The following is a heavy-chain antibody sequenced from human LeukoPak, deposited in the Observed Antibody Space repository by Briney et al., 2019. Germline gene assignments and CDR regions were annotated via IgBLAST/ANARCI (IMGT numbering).Heavy chain of an antibody. CDR2: IYYSGST. D-gene: IGHD5-24*01. J-gene: IGHJ4*02. V-gene: IGHV4-59*01. Sequence: SETLSLTCTVSGGSISSYYWSWIRQPPGRGLEWIGYIYYSGSTNYNPSLKSRVTISVDTSKNQFSLKLSSVTAADTAVYYCARDLDGYNPNWGQGTLVTVSS. CDR1: GGSISSYY. CDR3: ARDLDGYNPN.